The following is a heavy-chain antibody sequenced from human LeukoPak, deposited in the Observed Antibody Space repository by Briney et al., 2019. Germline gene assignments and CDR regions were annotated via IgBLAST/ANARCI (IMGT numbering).Heavy chain of an antibody. CDR1: GYTFTDYF. CDR3: ARAYEYGWFDP. J-gene: IGHJ5*02. CDR2: INPKTGAT. Sequence: ASVKVSCKASGYTFTDYFLHWLRQAPGQGLEWMGWINPKTGATNYAQRFQGRVTMTRDSSITTGNMELNRLTSDDTALYYCARAYEYGWFDPWGQGTLVTVSS. D-gene: IGHD3-16*01. V-gene: IGHV1-2*02.